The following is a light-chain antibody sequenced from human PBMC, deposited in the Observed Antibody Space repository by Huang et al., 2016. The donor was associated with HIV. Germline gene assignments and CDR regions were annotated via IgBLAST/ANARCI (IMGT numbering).Light chain of an antibody. V-gene: IGKV1-39*01. CDR2: GAS. CDR1: QIVKTY. Sequence: DIQMTQSPSSLSASVGDRVTITCRAGQIVKTYLNWYHQRPGKAPSLLIYGASRLHSGVPSRFSGSGSGSDFTLIISGLQPEDIGTYYCQQSIRTPFTFGPGT. J-gene: IGKJ3*01. CDR3: QQSIRTPFT.